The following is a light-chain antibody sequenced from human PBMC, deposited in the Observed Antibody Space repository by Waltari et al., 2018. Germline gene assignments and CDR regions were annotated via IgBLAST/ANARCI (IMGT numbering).Light chain of an antibody. Sequence: ETVMTQSPATLSVSPGERATLSCRARQSVSSNLAWYQQKPGQAPRLLIHGASTRATGIPASFSGSGSGTEFTLTISSLQSEDFAVYYWQQYNNWPLTFGQGTKVEI. CDR1: QSVSSN. CDR3: QQYNNWPLT. J-gene: IGKJ1*01. CDR2: GAS. V-gene: IGKV3-15*01.